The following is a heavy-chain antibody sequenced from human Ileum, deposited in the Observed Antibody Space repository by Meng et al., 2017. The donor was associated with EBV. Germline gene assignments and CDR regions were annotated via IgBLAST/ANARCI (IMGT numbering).Heavy chain of an antibody. CDR3: ARGSGAGGRDWFDP. J-gene: IGHJ5*02. V-gene: IGHV1-8*02. CDR1: GYTFINHD. Sequence: ELGEAVAEVKKPGASVKVSCKASGYTFINHDIDWVRQAPGQGLEWMGWMNSNSGNTGYGQKFQDRVTMTRNTSISTAYMELSSLTSEDTALYYCARGSGAGGRDWFDPWGQGTLVTVSS. CDR2: MNSNSGNT. D-gene: IGHD3-16*01.